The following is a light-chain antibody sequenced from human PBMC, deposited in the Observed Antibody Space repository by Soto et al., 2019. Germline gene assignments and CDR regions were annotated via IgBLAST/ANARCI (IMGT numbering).Light chain of an antibody. J-gene: IGKJ1*01. CDR1: QSISSW. V-gene: IGKV1-5*03. Sequence: DIQMTQSPSTLSASVGDRVTITSRASQSISSWLAWYQQKPGKAPKLLIYKASSLESGVPSRFSGSGSGTEFTLTISSLQPDDFATYYCQQLATFGQGTKVEI. CDR2: KAS. CDR3: QQLAT.